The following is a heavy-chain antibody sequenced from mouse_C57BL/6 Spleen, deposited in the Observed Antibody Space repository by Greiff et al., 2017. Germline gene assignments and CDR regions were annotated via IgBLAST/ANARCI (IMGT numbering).Heavy chain of an antibody. V-gene: IGHV1-80*01. D-gene: IGHD1-2*01. CDR1: GYAFSSYW. CDR3: ARGLLRPPGFAY. Sequence: QVQLKESGAELVKPGASVKISCKASGYAFSSYWMNWVKQRPGKGLEWIGQIYPGDGDTNYNGKFKGKATLTADKSSSTAYMQLSSLTSEDSAVYFCARGLLRPPGFAYWGQGTLVTVSA. J-gene: IGHJ3*01. CDR2: IYPGDGDT.